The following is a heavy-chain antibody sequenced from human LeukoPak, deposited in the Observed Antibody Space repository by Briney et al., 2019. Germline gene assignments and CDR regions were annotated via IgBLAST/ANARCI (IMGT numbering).Heavy chain of an antibody. J-gene: IGHJ4*02. Sequence: GGSLRLSCAASGFTFSSYWLSWVRQPPGKGLEWVANIQQDGSEKNYVDSVKGRFTISRDNGKNSLYLQMNSLRAEDTAVYYCARVHNTVHWGQGVQVTVSS. D-gene: IGHD4-11*01. CDR3: ARVHNTVH. CDR2: IQQDGSEK. V-gene: IGHV3-7*01. CDR1: GFTFSSYW.